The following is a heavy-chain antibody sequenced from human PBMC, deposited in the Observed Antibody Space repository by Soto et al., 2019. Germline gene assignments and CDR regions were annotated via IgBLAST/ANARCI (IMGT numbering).Heavy chain of an antibody. CDR1: GGSISSGDYY. V-gene: IGHV4-30-4*01. Sequence: SETLSLTCTVSGGSISSGDYYWSWIRQPPGKGLEWIGYIYYSGSTYYNPSLKSRVTISVDTSKNQFSLKLSSVTAADTAVYYCARVVVVAATNWFDPWGQGTLVTVSS. D-gene: IGHD2-15*01. J-gene: IGHJ5*02. CDR2: IYYSGST. CDR3: ARVVVVAATNWFDP.